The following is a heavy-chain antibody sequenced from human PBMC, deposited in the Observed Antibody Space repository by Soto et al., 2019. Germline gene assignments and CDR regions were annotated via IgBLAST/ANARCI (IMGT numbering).Heavy chain of an antibody. CDR1: GGSFSGYY. CDR3: ARLKAFGAHY. J-gene: IGHJ4*02. D-gene: IGHD3-3*01. V-gene: IGHV4-34*01. Sequence: QVQLQQWGAGLLKPSETLSLTCAVYGGSFSGYYWSWIRQPPGKGLEWIGEINHSGSTNYNPSLKGRVTIAVDTSKNQFSLKLSSVTAADTAVYYCARLKAFGAHYWGQGTLVTVSS. CDR2: INHSGST.